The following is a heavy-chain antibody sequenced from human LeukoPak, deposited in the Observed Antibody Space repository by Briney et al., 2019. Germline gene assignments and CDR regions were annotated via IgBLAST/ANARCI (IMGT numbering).Heavy chain of an antibody. J-gene: IGHJ4*02. CDR1: GYTFTGHY. CDR2: INPNDGGT. D-gene: IGHD3-9*01. V-gene: IGHV1-2*02. CDR3: ARDDDFAWTYDY. Sequence: ASVKVSCKASGYTFTGHYMHWVRQAPGQGLEWMGWINPNDGGTKYAQRLQGRVTMTRDTSITTAYMELIGLRSDDTAVYYCARDDDFAWTYDYWGQGTLVTVSS.